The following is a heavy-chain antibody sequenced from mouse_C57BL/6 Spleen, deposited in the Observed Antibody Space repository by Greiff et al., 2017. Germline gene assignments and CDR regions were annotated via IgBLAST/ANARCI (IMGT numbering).Heavy chain of an antibody. J-gene: IGHJ4*01. V-gene: IGHV1-4*01. Sequence: QVQLQHSGAELARPGASVKMSCKASGYTFTSYTMHWVKQRPGQGLEWIGYINPSSGYTKYNQKFKDKATLTADKSSSTAYMQLSSLTSEDSAVYYCARSYDEDYAMDYWGQGTSVTVSS. CDR2: INPSSGYT. CDR3: ARSYDEDYAMDY. D-gene: IGHD2-12*01. CDR1: GYTFTSYT.